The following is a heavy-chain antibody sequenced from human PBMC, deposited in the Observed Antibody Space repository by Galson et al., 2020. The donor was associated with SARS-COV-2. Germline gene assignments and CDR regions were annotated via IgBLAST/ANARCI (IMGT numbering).Heavy chain of an antibody. V-gene: IGHV3-21*01. D-gene: IGHD1-7*01. CDR3: ARDRGITGTTSGDY. Sequence: GGSLRLSCAASGFPFSSYSMNWVRQAPGKGLEWVSSIRSSSSYIYYADSVKGRFTISRDNAKNSLYLQMNSLRDEDTAVYYCARDRGITGTTSGDYWGQGTLVAVSS. CDR2: IRSSSSYI. CDR1: GFPFSSYS. J-gene: IGHJ4*02.